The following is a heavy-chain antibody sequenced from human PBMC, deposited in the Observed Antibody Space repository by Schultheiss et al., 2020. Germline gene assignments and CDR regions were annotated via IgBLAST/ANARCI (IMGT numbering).Heavy chain of an antibody. Sequence: ASVKVSCKASGYTFTSYDINWVRQATGQGLEWMGWISAYNGNTNYAQKLQGRVTMTTDTSTSTAYMELRSLRSDDTAVYYCAREVVVHANWFDPWGQGTLVTVSS. J-gene: IGHJ5*02. V-gene: IGHV1-18*01. CDR3: AREVVVHANWFDP. CDR2: ISAYNGNT. D-gene: IGHD2-2*01. CDR1: GYTFTSYD.